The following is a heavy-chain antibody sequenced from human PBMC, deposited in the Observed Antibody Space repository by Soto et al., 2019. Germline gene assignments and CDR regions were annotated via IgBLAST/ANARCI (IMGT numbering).Heavy chain of an antibody. V-gene: IGHV3-48*03. CDR3: VGGSRPPLRFLEWSPSDYGMDV. Sequence: PGGSLRLSCAASGFTFSSYEMNWVRQAPGKGLEWVSYISSSGSTIYYADSVKGRFTISRDNAKNSLYLQMNSLRAEDTAVYYCVGGSRPPLRFLEWSPSDYGMDVWGQGTTVTVS. J-gene: IGHJ6*02. D-gene: IGHD3-3*01. CDR1: GFTFSSYE. CDR2: ISSSGSTI.